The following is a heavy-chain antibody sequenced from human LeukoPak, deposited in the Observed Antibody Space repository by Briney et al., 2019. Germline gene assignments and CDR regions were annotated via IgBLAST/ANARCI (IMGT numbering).Heavy chain of an antibody. V-gene: IGHV1-2*02. D-gene: IGHD4-11*01. CDR3: ARVGETTSWFDP. J-gene: IGHJ5*02. CDR2: INPKSGGT. Sequence: ASVKVSCKASGYTFTGYYMHWVRQAPGQGLEWMGWINPKSGGTNYAQKFQDRVTMTRDTSISTAYMELSRLRSDDTAVYYCARVGETTSWFDPWGQGTLVTVSS. CDR1: GYTFTGYY.